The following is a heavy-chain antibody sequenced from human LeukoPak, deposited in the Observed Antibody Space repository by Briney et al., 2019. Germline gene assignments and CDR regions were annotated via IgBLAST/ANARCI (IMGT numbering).Heavy chain of an antibody. D-gene: IGHD5-24*01. CDR3: TRVGYIDEGIDY. CDR1: GLAFSSYY. V-gene: IGHV3-7*04. Sequence: PGGSLRLSCTASGLAFSSYYMNWVRQAPGKGLEWVANIKQDGSKKSYVDSVKGRFTISRDNAKNSLYLQMNSLRAEDTAIYYCTRVGYIDEGIDYWGQGTLVTVSS. CDR2: IKQDGSKK. J-gene: IGHJ4*02.